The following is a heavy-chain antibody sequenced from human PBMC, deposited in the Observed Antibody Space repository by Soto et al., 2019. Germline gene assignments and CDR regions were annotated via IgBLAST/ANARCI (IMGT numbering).Heavy chain of an antibody. V-gene: IGHV1-2*02. J-gene: IGHJ4*02. CDR3: ATDDYGIFPY. D-gene: IGHD3-10*01. Sequence: ASVKVSCKVSGYPFTTYYIHWVRQAPGQGLEWMGWIDPRSGGAVYEQKFQGRVTMTRDTSISTVYMDLSGLTSDDTALYYCATDDYGIFPYWGQGSLVTVSS. CDR2: IDPRSGGA. CDR1: GYPFTTYY.